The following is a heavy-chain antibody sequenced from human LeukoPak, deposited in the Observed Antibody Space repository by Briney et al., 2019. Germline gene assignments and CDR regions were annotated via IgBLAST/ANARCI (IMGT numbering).Heavy chain of an antibody. CDR3: ARSHSLYYYDTSGPDAFDI. CDR1: GFTFSSYW. J-gene: IGHJ3*02. V-gene: IGHV3-7*01. D-gene: IGHD3-22*01. Sequence: GGSLRLSCAASGFTFSSYWMSWVRQAPGKGLEWVANIKHDGSEKYYVDSVKGRFTISRDNAKNSLYLQMNSLRAEDTAVYYCARSHSLYYYDTSGPDAFDIWGQGTMVTVSS. CDR2: IKHDGSEK.